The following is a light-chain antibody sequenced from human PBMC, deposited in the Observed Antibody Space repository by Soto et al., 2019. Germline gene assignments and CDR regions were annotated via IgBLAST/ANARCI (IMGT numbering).Light chain of an antibody. CDR3: QQYGNSLT. CDR1: QPVNRNY. J-gene: IGKJ4*01. Sequence: EVVLTQSPGTLSLSPGEGATLSCRASQPVNRNYLAWYQQKPGQAPRLVISGTSNRATGIPDRFSGTGSGTDFTLIIRRLEPEDFAMYYCQQYGNSLTFGGGTQV. V-gene: IGKV3-20*01. CDR2: GTS.